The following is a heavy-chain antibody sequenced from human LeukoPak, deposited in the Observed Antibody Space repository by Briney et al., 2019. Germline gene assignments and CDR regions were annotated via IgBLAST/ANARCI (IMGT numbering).Heavy chain of an antibody. CDR1: GYTFTGYY. V-gene: IGHV1-2*02. D-gene: IGHD3-10*01. CDR3: ARMRWGSGSYPPGGYYYMDV. J-gene: IGHJ6*03. CDR2: INPNSGGT. Sequence: ASVKVSCKASGYTFTGYYMHWVRQAPGQGLEWMGWINPNSGGTNYAQKFQGRVTMTRNTSISTAYMELSSLRSEDTAVYYCARMRWGSGSYPPGGYYYMDVWGKGTTVTISS.